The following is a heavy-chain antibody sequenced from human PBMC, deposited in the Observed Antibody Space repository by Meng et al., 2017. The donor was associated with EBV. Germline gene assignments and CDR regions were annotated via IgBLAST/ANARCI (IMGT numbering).Heavy chain of an antibody. V-gene: IGHV1-2*06. CDR3: ARVGIAVAGTGDY. Sequence: QVQLVQAGAEVKKPGASVKVSCKASGYTFTGYYMHWVRQAPGQGLEWMGRINPNSGGTNYAQKFQDRVTMTRDTSISTAYMELSRLRSDDTAVYYCARVGIAVAGTGDYWGQGTLVTVSS. CDR1: GYTFTGYY. CDR2: INPNSGGT. J-gene: IGHJ4*02. D-gene: IGHD6-19*01.